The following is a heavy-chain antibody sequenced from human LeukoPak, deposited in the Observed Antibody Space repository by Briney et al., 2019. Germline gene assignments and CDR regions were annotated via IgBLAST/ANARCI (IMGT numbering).Heavy chain of an antibody. V-gene: IGHV1-18*01. Sequence: GASVKVSCKASGYTFTSYGISWVRQAPGQGLEWMGWISAYNGNTNYAQNLQGRVTMTTDTSTSTAYMELRSLRSDDTAVYYCARDRVMVDLGRCSGTSCSPQDWFDPWGQGTLVTVSS. J-gene: IGHJ5*02. CDR1: GYTFTSYG. CDR3: ARDRVMVDLGRCSGTSCSPQDWFDP. D-gene: IGHD2-2*01. CDR2: ISAYNGNT.